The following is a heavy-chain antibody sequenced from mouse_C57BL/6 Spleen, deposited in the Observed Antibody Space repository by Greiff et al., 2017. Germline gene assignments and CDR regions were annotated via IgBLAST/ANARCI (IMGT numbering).Heavy chain of an antibody. D-gene: IGHD1-1*01. CDR3: TRWDYGSSSYAMDY. V-gene: IGHV1-15*01. CDR1: GYTFTDYE. CDR2: IDPETGGT. J-gene: IGHJ4*01. Sequence: VQLVESGAELVRPGASVTLSCKASGYTFTDYEMHWVKQTPVHGLEWIGAIDPETGGTAYNQKFKGKAILTADKSSSTAYMELRSLTSEDSAVYYCTRWDYGSSSYAMDYWGQGTSVTVSS.